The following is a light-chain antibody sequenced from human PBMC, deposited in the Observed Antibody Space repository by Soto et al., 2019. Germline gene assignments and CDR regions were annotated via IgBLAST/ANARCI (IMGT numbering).Light chain of an antibody. Sequence: DIQVTQSPSTLSASVGDRVTITCRASQRISSWLAWYQQQPGKPPKLLIYKASTLKSGVPSRFSGSGSGTEFTLTISSLQPDDFASYYCQQYDRYSTFGQGTKLEIK. V-gene: IGKV1-5*03. J-gene: IGKJ2*01. CDR1: QRISSW. CDR3: QQYDRYST. CDR2: KAS.